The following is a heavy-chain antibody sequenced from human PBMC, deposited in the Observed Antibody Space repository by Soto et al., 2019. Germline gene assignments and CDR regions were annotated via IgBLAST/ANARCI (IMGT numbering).Heavy chain of an antibody. CDR3: ARVLVAGDYYYYGMDV. CDR1: GGSISSGDYY. V-gene: IGHV4-30-4*01. CDR2: IYYSGST. Sequence: SETLSLTCTVSGGSISSGDYYWSWIRQPPGKGLEWIGYIYYSGSTYYNPSLKSRVTISVDTSKNQFSLKLSSVTAADTAVYYCARVLVAGDYYYYGMDVWGQGTTVTVSS. J-gene: IGHJ6*02. D-gene: IGHD6-25*01.